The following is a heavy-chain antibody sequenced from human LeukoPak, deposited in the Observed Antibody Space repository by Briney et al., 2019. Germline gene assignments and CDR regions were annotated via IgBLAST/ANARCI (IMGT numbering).Heavy chain of an antibody. J-gene: IGHJ3*02. CDR2: IYHSGST. D-gene: IGHD3-22*01. Sequence: PSETLSLTCAVSGGSISSGGYSWSWIRQPPGKGLEWIGYIYHSGSTYYNPSLKSRVTISVDRSKNQFSLKLSSVTAADTAVYYCARSPIVVITSRWAFDIWGQGTMVTVSS. CDR1: GGSISSGGYS. CDR3: ARSPIVVITSRWAFDI. V-gene: IGHV4-30-2*01.